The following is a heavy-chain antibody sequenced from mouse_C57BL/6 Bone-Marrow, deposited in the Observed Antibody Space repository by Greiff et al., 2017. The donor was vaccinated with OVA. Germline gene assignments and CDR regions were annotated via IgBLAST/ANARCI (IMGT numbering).Heavy chain of an antibody. J-gene: IGHJ4*01. CDR1: GFSFNTYA. Sequence: DVKLVESGGGLVQPKGSLKLSCAASGFSFNTYAMNWVRQAPGKGLEWVARIRSKSNNYATYYADSVQDRFTISRDDSESMLYLQMNNLKTEDTAMYSCVRLSYDVRNAMDYWGQGTSVTVSS. CDR3: VRLSYDVRNAMDY. D-gene: IGHD2-12*01. V-gene: IGHV10-1*01. CDR2: IRSKSNNYAT.